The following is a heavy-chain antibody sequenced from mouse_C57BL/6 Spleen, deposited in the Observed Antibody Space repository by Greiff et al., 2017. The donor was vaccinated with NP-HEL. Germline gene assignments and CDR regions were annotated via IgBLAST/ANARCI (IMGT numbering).Heavy chain of an antibody. CDR3: TSPYYYGSSYEGDMDY. CDR1: GFTFSDAW. J-gene: IGHJ4*01. CDR2: IRNKANNHAT. D-gene: IGHD1-1*01. Sequence: DVMLVESGGGLVQPGGSMKLSCAASGFTFSDAWMDWVRQSPEKGLEWVAEIRNKANNHATYYAESVKGRFTISRDDSKSSVYLQMNSLRAEDTGIYYCTSPYYYGSSYEGDMDYWGQGTSVTVSS. V-gene: IGHV6-6*01.